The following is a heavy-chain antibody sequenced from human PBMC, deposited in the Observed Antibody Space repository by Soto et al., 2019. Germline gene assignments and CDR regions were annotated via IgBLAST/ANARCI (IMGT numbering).Heavy chain of an antibody. CDR3: ARIYCSGGSCYSEPRYFYYYYYMDV. D-gene: IGHD2-15*01. V-gene: IGHV4-34*01. CDR2: INHSGST. CDR1: GGSFSGYY. J-gene: IGHJ6*03. Sequence: QVQLQQWGAGLLKPSETLSLTCAVYGGSFSGYYWSWIRQPPGKGLEWIGEINHSGSTNYNTSLKNRVTISVDTSKNQVSLKLSSVTAADTAVYYCARIYCSGGSCYSEPRYFYYYYYMDVWGKGTTVTVSS.